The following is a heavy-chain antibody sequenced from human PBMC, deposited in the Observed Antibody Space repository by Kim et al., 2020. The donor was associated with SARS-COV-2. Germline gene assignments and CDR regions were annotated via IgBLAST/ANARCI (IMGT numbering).Heavy chain of an antibody. CDR2: ISGSGGST. CDR1: GFTFSSYA. D-gene: IGHD3-3*01. V-gene: IGHV3-23*01. CDR3: AKEGFWSGYHDY. Sequence: GGSLRLSCAASGFTFSSYAMSWVRQAPGKGLEWVSAISGSGGSTYYADXVXGXXXLXXXNSKXTLYLXMNSLRAEDTAXXXCAKEGFWSGYHDYWXXGT. J-gene: IGHJ4*02.